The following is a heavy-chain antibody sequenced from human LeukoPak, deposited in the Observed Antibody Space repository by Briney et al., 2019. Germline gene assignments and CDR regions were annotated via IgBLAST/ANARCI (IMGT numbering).Heavy chain of an antibody. CDR3: ARGRAAVGGYDY. J-gene: IGHJ4*02. D-gene: IGHD6-13*01. CDR2: IYYSGST. Sequence: SQTLSLTCTVSGGSISSGDYYWSWIRQPPGKGLEWIGYIYYSGSTYYNPSLKSRVTISVDTSKNQFSLKLSSVTAADTAVYYCARGRAAVGGYDYWGQGTLVTVSS. V-gene: IGHV4-30-4*01. CDR1: GGSISSGDYY.